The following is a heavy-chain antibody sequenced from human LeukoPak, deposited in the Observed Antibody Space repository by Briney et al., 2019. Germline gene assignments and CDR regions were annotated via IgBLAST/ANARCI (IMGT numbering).Heavy chain of an antibody. CDR2: ISLSGTI. D-gene: IGHD4-17*01. Sequence: SETLSLTCTVSGGSFSNYFWTWIRQPPGKGLEWIGEISLSGTIKCNPSLKSRVTISVDTSKNQFSLKLSTVTAADTAVYYCALSTTTVTTRTLDYWGQGALVIVSS. J-gene: IGHJ4*02. CDR1: GGSFSNYF. V-gene: IGHV4-34*01. CDR3: ALSTTTVTTRTLDY.